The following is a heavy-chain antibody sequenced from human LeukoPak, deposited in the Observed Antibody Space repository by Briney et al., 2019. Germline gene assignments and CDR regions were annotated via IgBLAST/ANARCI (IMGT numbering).Heavy chain of an antibody. V-gene: IGHV3-23*01. J-gene: IGHJ4*02. CDR3: AKDGTNYGLGTSFDN. CDR1: GFTFSSYA. CDR2: ISASGDKT. Sequence: GGSLRLSCVTSGFTFSSYAMTWVRQPPGKGPEWVAAISASGDKTYYADSVKGRFIISRDNSKTTLFLQLNSLGAGDSAVFYCAKDGTNYGLGTSFDNWGQGTLVTVSS. D-gene: IGHD3-10*01.